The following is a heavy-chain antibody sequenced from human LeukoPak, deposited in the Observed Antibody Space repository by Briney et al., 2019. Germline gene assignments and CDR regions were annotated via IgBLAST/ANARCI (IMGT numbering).Heavy chain of an antibody. V-gene: IGHV3-23*01. D-gene: IGHD3-22*01. Sequence: GGSLRLSCAASGFTFSSYAMSWVRQAPGKGLEWVSAISGSGGGTYYADSVKGRFAISRDNSKNTLYLQMNSLRAEDTAVYYCAKDRGDSSGYWKKTSYYWGQGTLVTVSS. CDR1: GFTFSSYA. CDR2: ISGSGGGT. CDR3: AKDRGDSSGYWKKTSYY. J-gene: IGHJ4*01.